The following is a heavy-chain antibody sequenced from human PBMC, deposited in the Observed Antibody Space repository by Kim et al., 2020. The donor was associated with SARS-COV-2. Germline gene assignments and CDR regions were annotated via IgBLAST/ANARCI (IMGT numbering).Heavy chain of an antibody. J-gene: IGHJ6*02. CDR3: ARGSIAAAGPNYYYYGMDV. Sequence: SQTLSLTCAISGDSVSSNSAAWNWIRQSPSRGLEWLGRTYYRSKWYNDYAVSVKSRITINPDTSKNQFSLQLNSVTPEDTAVYYCARGSIAAAGPNYYYYGMDVWGQGTTVTVSS. V-gene: IGHV6-1*01. CDR2: TYYRSKWYN. CDR1: GDSVSSNSAA. D-gene: IGHD6-13*01.